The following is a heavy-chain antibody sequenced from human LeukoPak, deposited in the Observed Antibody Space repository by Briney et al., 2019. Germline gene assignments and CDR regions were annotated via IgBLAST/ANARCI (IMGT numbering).Heavy chain of an antibody. CDR2: IYTSGST. V-gene: IGHV4-4*07. J-gene: IGHJ4*02. Sequence: SETLSLTCTVSGGSISSYYWSWIRQPAGKGLEWIGRIYTSGSTNYNPSLKSRVTMSVDTSKNQFSLKLSSVTAADTAVYYCARVRRGAAAGNFDYWGQGTLVTVSS. CDR1: GGSISSYY. CDR3: ARVRRGAAAGNFDY. D-gene: IGHD6-13*01.